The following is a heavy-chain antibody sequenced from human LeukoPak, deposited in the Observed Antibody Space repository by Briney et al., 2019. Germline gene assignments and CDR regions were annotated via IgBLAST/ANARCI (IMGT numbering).Heavy chain of an antibody. J-gene: IGHJ3*02. CDR3: ARDGDGDSSGYYYSFVHWTGVDAFDI. CDR1: GGSFSGYY. D-gene: IGHD3-22*01. Sequence: SETLSLTCAVYGGSFSGYYWSWIRQPPGQGLEWIGEINHSGSTNYNPSLKSRVTISVDTSKNQFSLKLSSVTAAGTAVYYCARDGDGDSSGYYYSFVHWTGVDAFDIWGQGTMVTVSS. CDR2: INHSGST. V-gene: IGHV4-34*01.